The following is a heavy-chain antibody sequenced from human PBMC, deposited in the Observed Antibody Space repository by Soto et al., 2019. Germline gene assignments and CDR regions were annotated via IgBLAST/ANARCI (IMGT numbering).Heavy chain of an antibody. Sequence: ASVKVSCKASGYRFTTYGISWVRQAPGQGLEWMGWISPYNGNTKYAQKNQGRVTMTTDTSTNTAYMEMRSLRPDDTAVYYCAREIGVVPVDRTTDYYYGLDVWGQGTTVTVS. V-gene: IGHV1-18*01. J-gene: IGHJ6*02. CDR2: ISPYNGNT. CDR1: GYRFTTYG. D-gene: IGHD2-2*01. CDR3: AREIGVVPVDRTTDYYYGLDV.